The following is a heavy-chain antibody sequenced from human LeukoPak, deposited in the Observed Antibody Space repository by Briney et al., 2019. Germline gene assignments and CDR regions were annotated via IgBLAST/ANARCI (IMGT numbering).Heavy chain of an antibody. J-gene: IGHJ3*02. D-gene: IGHD6-19*01. V-gene: IGHV4-34*01. Sequence: PSETLSFTCAVYGGSFSGYYWSWIRQPPGKGLEWIGEINHSGSTNYNPSLKSRVTIPVDTSKNQFSLKLSSVTAADTAVYYCARGGVAGTFYAFDIWGQGTMVTVSS. CDR2: INHSGST. CDR3: ARGGVAGTFYAFDI. CDR1: GGSFSGYY.